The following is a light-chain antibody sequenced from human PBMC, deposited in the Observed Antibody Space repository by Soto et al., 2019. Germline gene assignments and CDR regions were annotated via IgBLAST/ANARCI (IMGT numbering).Light chain of an antibody. CDR2: DAS. J-gene: IGKJ2*02. Sequence: DIQLTQSPSTLSASVGDRVTITCRASQSVTDWLAWYQQKPGKAPKLLIYDASSLQSGVPSRFSGSGSGTEFSLTISSLQPDDFATYYCQQYYRSRTFGQGTKVEIK. CDR3: QQYYRSRT. V-gene: IGKV1-5*01. CDR1: QSVTDW.